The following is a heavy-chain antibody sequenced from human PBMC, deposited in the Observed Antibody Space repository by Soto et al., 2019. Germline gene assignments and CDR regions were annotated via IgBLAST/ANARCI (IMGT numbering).Heavy chain of an antibody. CDR1: GLIFSNYG. D-gene: IGHD3-10*01. J-gene: IGHJ4*02. CDR3: TRDISSYYFDY. V-gene: IGHV3-33*01. CDR2: IWHDGSNK. Sequence: QVPLVESGGGVVQPGRSLRLSCAASGLIFSNYGMHWVRQAPGKGPEWVAVIWHDGSNKYYADSVKGRFTISRDNSKNTLYLQMNSLRADDTAVYYCTRDISSYYFDYWGQGTLVTVSS.